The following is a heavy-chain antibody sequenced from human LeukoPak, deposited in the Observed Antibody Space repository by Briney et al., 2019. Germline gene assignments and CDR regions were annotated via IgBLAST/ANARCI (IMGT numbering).Heavy chain of an antibody. D-gene: IGHD6-19*01. CDR1: GYTFSDYY. J-gene: IGHJ4*02. CDR3: SRGAPTIAMTGTGLDY. V-gene: IGHV1-2*02. Sequence: GASVKVSCKASGYTFSDYYMHWVRQAPGQGLEWMGWVNPNSGGTNYAQKFQGRVTMTRDTSINTAYMEVSGLRSDDTAVYYCSRGAPTIAMTGTGLDYWGKGTLVAVSS. CDR2: VNPNSGGT.